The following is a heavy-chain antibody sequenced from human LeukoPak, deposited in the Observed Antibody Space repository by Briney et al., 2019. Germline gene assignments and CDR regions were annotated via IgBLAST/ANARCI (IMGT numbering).Heavy chain of an antibody. J-gene: IGHJ3*01. Sequence: PSETLSLTCTVSGGSISSGDYYWTWIRQPPGEGLEWIAYIYYTGSTYYNPSLKSRVTISVDTSKNQFSLKMTSLTAADTAVYYCARDNYDSSGYYEHALDLWGQGTMVTVSS. CDR1: GGSISSGDYY. D-gene: IGHD3-22*01. V-gene: IGHV4-30-4*01. CDR3: ARDNYDSSGYYEHALDL. CDR2: IYYTGST.